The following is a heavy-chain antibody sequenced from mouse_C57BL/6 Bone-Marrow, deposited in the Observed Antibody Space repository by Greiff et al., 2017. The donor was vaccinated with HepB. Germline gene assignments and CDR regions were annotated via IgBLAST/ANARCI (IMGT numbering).Heavy chain of an antibody. CDR2: ISDGGSYT. D-gene: IGHD2-13*01. Sequence: EVQRVESGGGLVKPGGSLKLSCAASGFTFSSYAMAWVRQTPEKRLEWVATISDGGSYTYYPDNVKGRFTITRDNAKNNLYLQMSHLKSEDTAIYYCARDDGDYWGQGTVVTVSA. CDR1: GFTFSSYA. J-gene: IGHJ3*01. V-gene: IGHV5-4*01. CDR3: ARDDGDY.